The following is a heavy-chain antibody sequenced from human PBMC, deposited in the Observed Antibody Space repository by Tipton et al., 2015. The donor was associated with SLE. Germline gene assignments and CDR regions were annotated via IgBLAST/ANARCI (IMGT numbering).Heavy chain of an antibody. Sequence: TLSLTCTVSCGSISRHFWSWVRQPPGKGLEWIGQIYYSGTTNYNPSVKSRVTISVDTSKNQFSLKVTSVTAADTAVYYCARAQGALRGPYSYYRGMDVWGQGTPVTVFS. CDR1: CGSISRHF. D-gene: IGHD1-26*01. J-gene: IGHJ6*02. CDR2: IYYSGTT. V-gene: IGHV4-59*11. CDR3: ARAQGALRGPYSYYRGMDV.